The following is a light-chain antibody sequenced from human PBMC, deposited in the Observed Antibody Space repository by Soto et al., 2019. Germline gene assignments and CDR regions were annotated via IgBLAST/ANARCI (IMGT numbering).Light chain of an antibody. Sequence: EIVMTQSPATLSVSPGERATXXXRASQSVSSNLAWYQQKPGQAPRLLIYGASTRATGIPDRFSGSGSGTDFTLTISRLEPEDFAVYYCQQYGSSGTFGQGTKVDIK. V-gene: IGKV3-20*01. CDR1: QSVSSN. CDR3: QQYGSSGT. J-gene: IGKJ1*01. CDR2: GAS.